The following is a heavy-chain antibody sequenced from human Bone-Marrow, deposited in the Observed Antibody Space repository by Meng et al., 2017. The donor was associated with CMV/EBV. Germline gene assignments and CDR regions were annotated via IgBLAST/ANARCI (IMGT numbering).Heavy chain of an antibody. CDR3: AKDGCSGGSCYGYYFDY. CDR1: GGSFSGYY. D-gene: IGHD2-15*01. J-gene: IGHJ4*02. V-gene: IGHV4-34*01. Sequence: GSLRLSCAVYGGSFSGYYWSWIRQPPGKGLEWIGEINHSGSTNYNPSLKSRVTISVDTSKNQFALKLSSVTAADTAVYYCAKDGCSGGSCYGYYFDYWGQGTLVTVSS. CDR2: INHSGST.